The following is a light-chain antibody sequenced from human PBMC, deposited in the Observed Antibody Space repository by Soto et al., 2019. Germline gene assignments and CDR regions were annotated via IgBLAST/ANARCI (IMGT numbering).Light chain of an antibody. CDR3: GTWDSSLSAVV. CDR1: SSNIGNNY. CDR2: DNN. V-gene: IGLV1-51*01. J-gene: IGLJ2*01. Sequence: QSVLTQPPSVSAAPGQKVTISCSGSSSNIGNNYLSWYQQLPGTAPKLLIYDNNKRPSGIPDRFSGSKSGTSGTLGITGLQTGDEADYYCGTWDSSLSAVVFGGGTKLTVL.